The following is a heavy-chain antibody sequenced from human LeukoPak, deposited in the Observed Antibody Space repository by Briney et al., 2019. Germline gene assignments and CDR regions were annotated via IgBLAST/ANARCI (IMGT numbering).Heavy chain of an antibody. CDR1: GFTFSSYW. CDR3: ARDAAPTGPQSYSYGPPGC. Sequence: GGSLRLSCAASGFTFSSYWMSWVRQAPGKGLEWVANIKQDGSEKYYVDSVKGRFTISRDNAKNSLYLQMNSLRAEDTAVYYCARDAAPTGPQSYSYGPPGCWGQGTLVTVSS. D-gene: IGHD5-18*01. V-gene: IGHV3-7*01. J-gene: IGHJ4*02. CDR2: IKQDGSEK.